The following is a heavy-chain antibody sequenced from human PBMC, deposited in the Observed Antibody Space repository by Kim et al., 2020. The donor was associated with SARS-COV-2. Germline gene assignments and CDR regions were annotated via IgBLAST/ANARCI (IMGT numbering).Heavy chain of an antibody. D-gene: IGHD6-13*01. Sequence: GGSLRLSCAASRFTFSSYWMSWVRQAPGKGLEWVANIKQDGSEKYYVDSVKGRFTISRDNAKNSLYLQMSSLRAEDTAVYYCAREIAAVQRGFEFWGQGTLVTVSS. J-gene: IGHJ4*02. CDR2: IKQDGSEK. CDR1: RFTFSSYW. V-gene: IGHV3-7*03. CDR3: AREIAAVQRGFEF.